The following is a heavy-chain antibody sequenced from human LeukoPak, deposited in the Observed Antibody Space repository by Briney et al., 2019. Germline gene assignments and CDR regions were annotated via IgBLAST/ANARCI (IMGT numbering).Heavy chain of an antibody. CDR1: GFTFSSYA. D-gene: IGHD3-10*01. J-gene: IGHJ4*02. CDR2: ISGSGGST. V-gene: IGHV3-23*01. CDR3: RKDLWYGSGSYTAKQEVY. Sequence: PGGSLRLSCAASGFTFSSYAMSWVRQAPGKGLEWVSAISGSGGSTYYADSVKGRFTISRDNSKNTLYLQMNSLRAEDTAVYYCRKDLWYGSGSYTAKQEVYWGQGTLVTVSS.